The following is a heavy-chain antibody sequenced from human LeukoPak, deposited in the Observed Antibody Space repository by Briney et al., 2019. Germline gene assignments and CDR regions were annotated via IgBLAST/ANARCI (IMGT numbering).Heavy chain of an antibody. CDR3: ARRSGYSYGSGDAFDI. V-gene: IGHV4-59*08. Sequence: SETLSLTCTVSGGSISSYYWSWIRQPPGKGLEWIGYIYYSGSTNYNPSLKSRVTISVDTSKNQFSLKLSSVTAADTAVYYCARRSGYSYGSGDAFDIWGQGTMVTVSS. D-gene: IGHD5-18*01. CDR1: GGSISSYY. CDR2: IYYSGST. J-gene: IGHJ3*02.